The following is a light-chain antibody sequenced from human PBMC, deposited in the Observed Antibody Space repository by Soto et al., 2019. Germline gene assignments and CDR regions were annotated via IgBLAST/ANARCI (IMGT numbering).Light chain of an antibody. CDR2: GAS. Sequence: EIVLTQSPGTLSLSPGERATLSCRASQSVTSNYLAWYQPKPGQAPRLLLFGASIRDTGIPDRFSGSGSGTDFTLTIRRLESEDFAVYYCQQYGSSPGTFGQGTKVDI. CDR3: QQYGSSPGT. V-gene: IGKV3-20*01. CDR1: QSVTSNY. J-gene: IGKJ1*01.